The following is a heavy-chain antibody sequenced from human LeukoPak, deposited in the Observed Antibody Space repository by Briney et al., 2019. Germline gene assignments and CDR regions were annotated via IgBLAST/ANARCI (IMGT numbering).Heavy chain of an antibody. J-gene: IGHJ4*02. CDR3: ARVPALTYDSSGYYPRYFDY. Sequence: SETLSLTCTVSGYSISSGYYWGWIRQPPGKGLEWIGSIYHSGSTYYNPSLKSRVTISVDTSKNQFSLKLSSVTAADTAVYYCARVPALTYDSSGYYPRYFDYWGQGTLVTVSS. D-gene: IGHD3-22*01. CDR1: GYSISSGYY. CDR2: IYHSGST. V-gene: IGHV4-38-2*02.